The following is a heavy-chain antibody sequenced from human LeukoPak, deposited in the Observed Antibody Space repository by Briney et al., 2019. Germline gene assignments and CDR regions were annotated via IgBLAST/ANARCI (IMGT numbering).Heavy chain of an antibody. J-gene: IGHJ4*02. CDR3: AKRAYDYGDYIDY. CDR2: ISGSGGST. Sequence: QPGGSLRLSCAASGFTFSSYAMNWVRRVPGKGLEWVSTISGSGGSTYYADSVKGRFTISRDNSKNPLYVQMNSLRAEDTAVYYCAKRAYDYGDYIDYWGQGTLVTVSS. D-gene: IGHD4-17*01. CDR1: GFTFSSYA. V-gene: IGHV3-23*01.